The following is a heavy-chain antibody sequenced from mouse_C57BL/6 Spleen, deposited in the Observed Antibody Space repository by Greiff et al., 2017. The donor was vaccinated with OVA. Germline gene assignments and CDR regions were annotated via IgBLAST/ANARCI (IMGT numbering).Heavy chain of an antibody. D-gene: IGHD1-2*01. CDR3: TRENTTADFDY. CDR2: IYPGNSDT. J-gene: IGHJ2*01. Sequence: EVQLQQSGTVLARPGASVKMSCKTSGYTFTSYWMHWVKQRPGQGLEWIGAIYPGNSDTSYNQKFKGKAKLTAVTSASTAYRELSSLTNEDSAVYYCTRENTTADFDYWGQGTTLTVSS. CDR1: GYTFTSYW. V-gene: IGHV1-5*01.